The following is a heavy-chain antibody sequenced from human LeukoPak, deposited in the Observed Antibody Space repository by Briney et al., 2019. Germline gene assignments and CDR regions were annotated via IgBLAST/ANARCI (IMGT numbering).Heavy chain of an antibody. CDR2: IYYSGST. V-gene: IGHV4-39*01. D-gene: IGHD6-13*01. J-gene: IGHJ5*02. Sequence: SETLSLTCAVYGGSFSSYYWGWIRQPPGKGLEWIGSIYYSGSTYYNPSLKSRVTISVDTSKNQFSLKLSSVTAADTAVYYCARHVNQQLVLGVWFDPWGQGTLVTVSS. CDR3: ARHVNQQLVLGVWFDP. CDR1: GGSFSSYY.